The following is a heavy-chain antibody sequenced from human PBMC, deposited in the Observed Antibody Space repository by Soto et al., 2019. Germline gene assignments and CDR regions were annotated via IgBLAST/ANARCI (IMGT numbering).Heavy chain of an antibody. CDR3: TTVLEY. CDR1: GFTFTNYW. D-gene: IGHD1-1*01. Sequence: EVQLVQSGGGSVQPGGSLRLSCAASGFTFTNYWMHWVRQVPGKGLVWVSRIDGVGTGTSYSDSVRGRFTISRDNAENTLFLKMNSMRADDTAVYYCTTVLEYWGQGTLVSVSS. CDR2: IDGVGTGT. V-gene: IGHV3-74*01. J-gene: IGHJ4*02.